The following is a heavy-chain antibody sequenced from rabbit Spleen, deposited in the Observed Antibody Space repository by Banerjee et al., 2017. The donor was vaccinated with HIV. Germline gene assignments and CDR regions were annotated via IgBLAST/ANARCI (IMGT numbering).Heavy chain of an antibody. J-gene: IGHJ3*01. D-gene: IGHD6-1*01. CDR3: ARGYTDYATSRLDL. CDR2: INSGSSGTT. V-gene: IGHV1S45*01. Sequence: QEQLVESGGDLVKPEGSLTLTCKASGFDFSSTYWIFWVRQAPGKGPEWIGCINSGSSGTTFSASWAKGRFTISRSSSTTVTLQMTSLTAADTATYFCARGYTDYATSRLDLWGPGT. CDR1: GFDFSSTYW.